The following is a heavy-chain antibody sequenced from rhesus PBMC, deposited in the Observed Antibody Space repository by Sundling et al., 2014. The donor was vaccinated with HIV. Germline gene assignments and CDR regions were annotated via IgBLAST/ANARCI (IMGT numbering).Heavy chain of an antibody. CDR2: ISYDGSKK. V-gene: IGHV3-54*02. D-gene: IGHD3-28*01. Sequence: EVQLVESGGGLVQPGGSLRLSCAASGFTFSRYGMHWVRQAPGKGLEWVAFISYDGSKKHYADSVKDRFTISRDNSKNKLYLQMNNLKLEDTAVYYCARDFWPEVITPDDAFDFWGQGLRVTVSS. CDR3: ARDFWPEVITPDDAFDF. J-gene: IGHJ3*01. CDR1: GFTFSRYG.